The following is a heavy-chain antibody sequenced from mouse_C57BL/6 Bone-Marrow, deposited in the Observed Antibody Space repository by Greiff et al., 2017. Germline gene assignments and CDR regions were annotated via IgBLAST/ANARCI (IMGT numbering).Heavy chain of an antibody. J-gene: IGHJ2*01. V-gene: IGHV1-5*01. CDR2: IYPGNSDT. Sequence: VQLKQSGTVLARPGASVKMSCKTSGYTFTSYWMHWVKQRPGQGLEWIGAIYPGNSDTSYNQKFKGKAKLTAVTSASTAYMELSSLTDEDSAVYDCTGFYYGLYYFDYWGQGTTLTVSS. CDR1: GYTFTSYW. D-gene: IGHD2-1*01. CDR3: TGFYYGLYYFDY.